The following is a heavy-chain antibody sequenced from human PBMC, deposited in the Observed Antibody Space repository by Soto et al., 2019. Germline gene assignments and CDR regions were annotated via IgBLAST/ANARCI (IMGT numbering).Heavy chain of an antibody. CDR2: ISAYNGNT. CDR3: ARGLLIAAHPYYFRY. Sequence: ASVKVSCKASGYTVTSYGISCVRQAPGQGLEWMGWISAYNGNTNYAQKLQGRVTMTTDTSTSTAYMELRSLRSDDTAVYYCARGLLIAAHPYYFRYWGPGTLVPVSS. D-gene: IGHD6-6*01. V-gene: IGHV1-18*01. CDR1: GYTVTSYG. J-gene: IGHJ4*02.